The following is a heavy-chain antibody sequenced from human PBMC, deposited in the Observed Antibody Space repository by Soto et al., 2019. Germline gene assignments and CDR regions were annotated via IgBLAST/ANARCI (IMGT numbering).Heavy chain of an antibody. CDR2: ISYDGSNK. CDR1: GFTFRSYA. D-gene: IGHD2-2*01. CDR3: AREGDQGSFDY. V-gene: IGHV3-30-3*01. J-gene: IGHJ4*02. Sequence: QVQLVESGGGVVQPGRSLRLSCAASGFTFRSYAMHWVRQAPGKGLEWVAVISYDGSNKYYADSVKGRFTISRDNSKNTLYLQMNSLRAEDTAVYYCAREGDQGSFDYWGQGTLVTVSS.